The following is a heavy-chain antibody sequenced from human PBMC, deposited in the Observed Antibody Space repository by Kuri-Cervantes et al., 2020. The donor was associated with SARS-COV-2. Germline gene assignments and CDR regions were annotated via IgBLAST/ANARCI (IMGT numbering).Heavy chain of an antibody. J-gene: IGHJ5*02. Sequence: GESLKISCAASGFTFSSYWMSWVRQAPGKGLEWVANIKQDGSGKYYVDSVKGRFTISRDNAKNSLYLQMNSLKTEDTAVYYCTRVDIVVVVAATEAPHWFDPWGQGTLVTVSS. D-gene: IGHD2-15*01. CDR1: GFTFSSYW. CDR2: IKQDGSGK. CDR3: TRVDIVVVVAATEAPHWFDP. V-gene: IGHV3-7*03.